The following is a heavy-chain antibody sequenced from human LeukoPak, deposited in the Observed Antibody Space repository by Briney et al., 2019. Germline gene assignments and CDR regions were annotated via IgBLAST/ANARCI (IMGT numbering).Heavy chain of an antibody. D-gene: IGHD5-12*01. J-gene: IGHJ4*02. V-gene: IGHV3-21*01. CDR2: ISSSSSYI. CDR1: GFTFSSYS. Sequence: GGSLRLSCAASGFTFSSYSMNWVRQAPGKGLEWVSSISSSSSYIYYADSVKGRFTISRDNAKNSLYLQMNSLRDEDTAVYYCARDVNSGYYFDYWGQGILVTVSS. CDR3: ARDVNSGYYFDY.